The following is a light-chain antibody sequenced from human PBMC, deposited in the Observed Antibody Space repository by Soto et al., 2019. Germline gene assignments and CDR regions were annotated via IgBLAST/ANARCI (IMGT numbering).Light chain of an antibody. V-gene: IGKV1-39*01. CDR1: DNIGSN. J-gene: IGKJ4*01. CDR3: QQSYKILT. Sequence: DIQLTQSPASLSASVGDRVTITCRASDNIGSNLNWYQHQTGTAPKLLIYAASSLQGGVTSRFSGSGYGTQFTLTISGLQNEDFATYYCQQSYKILTFGGGTWVDI. CDR2: AAS.